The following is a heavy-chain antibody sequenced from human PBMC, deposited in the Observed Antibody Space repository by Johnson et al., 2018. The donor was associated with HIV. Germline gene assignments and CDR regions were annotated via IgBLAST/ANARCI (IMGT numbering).Heavy chain of an antibody. V-gene: IGHV3-30-3*01. CDR3: ARGKAWIQRWDDAFDI. CDR2: ISYDGSDK. D-gene: IGHD5-18*01. J-gene: IGHJ3*02. Sequence: VQLVESGGAVVQPGRSLSPSCAAPGFPFSTYAMHWVRQAPGKGLEWVSVISYDGSDKYSEDSVKARFTISRDNSRNTLYVHMNSLRAEDTAVYYCARGKAWIQRWDDAFDIWGQGTMVTVSS. CDR1: GFPFSTYA.